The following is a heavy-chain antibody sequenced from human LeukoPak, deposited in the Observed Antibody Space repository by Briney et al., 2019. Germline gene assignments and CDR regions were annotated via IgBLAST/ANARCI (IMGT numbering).Heavy chain of an antibody. V-gene: IGHV4-30-2*01. CDR2: IYHSGST. J-gene: IGHJ4*02. D-gene: IGHD1-1*01. CDR1: GGSISSGGYY. Sequence: SETLSLTCTVSGGSISSGGYYWSWIRQPPGKGLEWIGYIYHSGSTYYNPSLKSRVTISVDRSKNQFSLKLCSVTAADTAVYYCARATAYYFDYWGQGTLVTVSS. CDR3: ARATAYYFDY.